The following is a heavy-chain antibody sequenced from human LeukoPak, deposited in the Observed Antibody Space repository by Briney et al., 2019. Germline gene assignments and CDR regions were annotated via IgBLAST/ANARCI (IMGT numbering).Heavy chain of an antibody. Sequence: GSSVKVSCKASGGTFSSYAISWVRQAPGQGLEWMGGIIPIFGTANYAQKFQGRVTITADESTSTAYMELSSLRSEDTAVYYCARVPRKHGGYCSSTSCWAWGHLDYWGQGTLVTVSS. CDR2: IIPIFGTA. V-gene: IGHV1-69*01. CDR1: GGTFSSYA. CDR3: ARVPRKHGGYCSSTSCWAWGHLDY. J-gene: IGHJ4*02. D-gene: IGHD2-2*01.